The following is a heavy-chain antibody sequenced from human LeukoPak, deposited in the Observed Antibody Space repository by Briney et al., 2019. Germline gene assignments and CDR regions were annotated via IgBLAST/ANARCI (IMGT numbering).Heavy chain of an antibody. CDR2: FDPEDGET. J-gene: IGHJ6*02. D-gene: IGHD4-23*01. CDR1: GYTLTELS. Sequence: EASVKVSCKVSGYTLTELSMHWVRQAPGKGLEWMGGFDPEDGETIYALKFQGRVTMTEDTSTDTAYMELSSLRSEDTAVYYCATDRGTTVVSKYYYYYGMDVWGQGSTVTVSS. V-gene: IGHV1-24*01. CDR3: ATDRGTTVVSKYYYYYGMDV.